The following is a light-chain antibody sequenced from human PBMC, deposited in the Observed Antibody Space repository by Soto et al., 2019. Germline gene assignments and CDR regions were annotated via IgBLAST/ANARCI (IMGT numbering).Light chain of an antibody. Sequence: DIQITPSPSSLSASVGDRVTITCRASQNIATYLNWYQQTPGKAPKLLIYTASTVQSGVPSRFSGSGSGTDFTLTISILQPEDFATFDCQQSYNTPLTVGGGTKVEIK. CDR2: TAS. CDR1: QNIATY. V-gene: IGKV1-39*01. CDR3: QQSYNTPLT. J-gene: IGKJ4*01.